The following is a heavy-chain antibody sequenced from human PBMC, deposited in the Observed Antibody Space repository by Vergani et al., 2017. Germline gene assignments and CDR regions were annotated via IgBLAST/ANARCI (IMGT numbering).Heavy chain of an antibody. D-gene: IGHD3-22*01. J-gene: IGHJ3*02. CDR2: IYYSGIT. CDR1: GCSISSSSYY. Sequence: QLQLQESGPGLVKPSETLSLTCTVSGCSISSSSYYWSWIRQPPGKGLEWIGYIYYSGITNYNPSLNSRVTISVDTSKNQFSLKLSSVTAADTAVYYCARWGYYYDSSGYSDAFDIWGQGTMVTVSS. CDR3: ARWGYYYDSSGYSDAFDI. V-gene: IGHV4-61*01.